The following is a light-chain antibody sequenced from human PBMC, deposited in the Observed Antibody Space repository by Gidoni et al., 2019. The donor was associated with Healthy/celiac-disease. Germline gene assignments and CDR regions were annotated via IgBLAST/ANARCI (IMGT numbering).Light chain of an antibody. J-gene: IGKJ2*01. V-gene: IGKV3-20*01. Sequence: EIVLTQSPGTLSLSPGERATLSCRASQSVSSSYLAWYQQKPGQAPRLLIYGASSRATGIPDRFSGSGSGTDFTLTISRLEPEDFAVYYCQQYGSSPFYTFXQXTKLEIK. CDR2: GAS. CDR1: QSVSSSY. CDR3: QQYGSSPFYT.